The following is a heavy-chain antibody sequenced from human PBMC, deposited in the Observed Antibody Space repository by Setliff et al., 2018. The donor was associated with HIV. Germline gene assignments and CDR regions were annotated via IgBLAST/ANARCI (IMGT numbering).Heavy chain of an antibody. V-gene: IGHV3-48*01. CDR1: GFNFMNYG. J-gene: IGHJ4*02. Sequence: GGSLRLSCGASGFNFMNYGMNWVRQTPEKGLEWVAYLSHTSSTTAYRDSVKGRFTISRDNAKRVLYLQMNNVRVADTGVYYCARDLSYSSDWPGYWGQGTLVTVSS. CDR2: LSHTSSTT. D-gene: IGHD3-22*01. CDR3: ARDLSYSSDWPGY.